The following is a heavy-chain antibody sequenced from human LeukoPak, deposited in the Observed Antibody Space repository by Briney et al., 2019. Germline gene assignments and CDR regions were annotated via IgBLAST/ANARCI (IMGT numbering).Heavy chain of an antibody. J-gene: IGHJ3*02. CDR2: IYYTGSA. D-gene: IGHD3-10*01. Sequence: PSETLSLTCTVSGAPITRYYWSWIRQPPGKGLEWIGYIYYTGSANYNPSLKSRVTISVDTSKNQFSLKLSSVTAADTAVYYCARERRTYYYGSGSYSTDAFDIWGQGTMVTVSS. V-gene: IGHV4-59*01. CDR3: ARERRTYYYGSGSYSTDAFDI. CDR1: GAPITRYY.